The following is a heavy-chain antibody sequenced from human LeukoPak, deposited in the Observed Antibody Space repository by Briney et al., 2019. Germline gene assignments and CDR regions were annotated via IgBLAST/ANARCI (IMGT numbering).Heavy chain of an antibody. V-gene: IGHV4-30-4*08. J-gene: IGHJ5*02. D-gene: IGHD2-2*02. Sequence: PSQTLSLTCTVSGGSISSGDYYWSWIRQPPWKGLEWIGYIYYSGSTYYNPSLKSRVTISVDTSKNQFSLKLSSVTAADTAVYYCAREHVVVPAAIKWFDPWGQGTLVTVSS. CDR3: AREHVVVPAAIKWFDP. CDR1: GGSISSGDYY. CDR2: IYYSGST.